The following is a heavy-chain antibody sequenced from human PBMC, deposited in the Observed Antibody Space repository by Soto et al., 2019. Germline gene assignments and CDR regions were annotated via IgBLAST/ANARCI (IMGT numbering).Heavy chain of an antibody. D-gene: IGHD6-13*01. CDR2: ISSSSSYI. J-gene: IGHJ3*02. CDR1: GFTVSSYS. V-gene: IGHV3-21*01. CDR3: ARAYSQDAFDI. Sequence: EVQLVESGGGLVKPGGSLRLSCAASGFTVSSYSMNRVRQAPGKGLEWVSSISSSSSYIYYADSVKGRFTISRDNAKNSLYLQMNSLRAEDTAVYYCARAYSQDAFDIWGQGTMVTVSS.